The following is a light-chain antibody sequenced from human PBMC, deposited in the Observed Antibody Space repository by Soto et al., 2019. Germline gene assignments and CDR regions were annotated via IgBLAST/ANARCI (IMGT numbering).Light chain of an antibody. Sequence: QSVLTQPPSASGTPGQRVTISCSGSSSNIGSNYVYWYQQLPGTAPKVFIYRNDQRPPGFPERFSGSKSGTSASLAISGLRSEDEADYYCAAWDDSLSGLVFGGGTKLTVL. CDR3: AAWDDSLSGLV. CDR2: RND. J-gene: IGLJ2*01. CDR1: SSNIGSNY. V-gene: IGLV1-47*01.